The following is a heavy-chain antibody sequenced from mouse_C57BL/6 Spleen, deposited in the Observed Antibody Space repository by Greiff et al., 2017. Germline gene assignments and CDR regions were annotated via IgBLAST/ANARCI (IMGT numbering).Heavy chain of an antibody. J-gene: IGHJ1*03. CDR3: ARSYYTRYFDV. CDR2: INPNNGGT. CDR1: GYTFTAYN. Sequence: EVQLQQSGPELVKPGASVKIPCKASGYTFTAYNMDWVKQSHGKSLEWIGDINPNNGGTIYNQKFKGKATLTVDKSSSTAYMELRSLTSEDTAVYYCARSYYTRYFDVWGTGTTVTVSA. D-gene: IGHD2-12*01. V-gene: IGHV1-18*01.